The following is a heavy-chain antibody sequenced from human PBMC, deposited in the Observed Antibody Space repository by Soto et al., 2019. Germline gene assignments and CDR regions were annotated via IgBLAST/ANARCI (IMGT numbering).Heavy chain of an antibody. CDR3: AKGGGSDIVGGPAGYGDYYYYYMDV. V-gene: IGHV3-9*01. CDR2: ISWNSGSI. D-gene: IGHD2-15*01. CDR1: GFTFDDYA. J-gene: IGHJ6*03. Sequence: EVQLVESGGGLVQPGRSLRLSCAASGFTFDDYAMHWVRQAPGKGLEWVSGISWNSGSIGYADSVKGRFTISRDNAKNSLYLQMNRPRAEDTALYYCAKGGGSDIVGGPAGYGDYYYYYMDVWGKGTPVTVSS.